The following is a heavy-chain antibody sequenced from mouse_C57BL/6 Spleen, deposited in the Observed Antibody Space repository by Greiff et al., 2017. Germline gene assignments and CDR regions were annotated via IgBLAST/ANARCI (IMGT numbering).Heavy chain of an antibody. J-gene: IGHJ1*03. CDR1: GYTFTSYW. CDR3: ARDYYGSSPDWYFDV. Sequence: VQLQQPGAELVKPGASVKLSCKASGYTFTSYWMHWVKQRPGQGLEWIGMIHPNSGSTNYNEKFKSKATLTVDKSSSTAYMQLSSLTSEDSAVYYCARDYYGSSPDWYFDVGGTGTTVTVSS. V-gene: IGHV1-64*01. D-gene: IGHD1-1*01. CDR2: IHPNSGST.